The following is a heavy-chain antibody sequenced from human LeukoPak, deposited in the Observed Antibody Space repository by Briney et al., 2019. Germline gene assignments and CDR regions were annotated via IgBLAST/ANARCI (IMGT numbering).Heavy chain of an antibody. CDR2: IYHSGST. D-gene: IGHD3-22*01. V-gene: IGHV4-39*01. CDR1: GGSISSSSYY. J-gene: IGHJ4*02. Sequence: KPSETLSLTCTVSGGSISSSSYYWGWIRQPPGEGLDWIGSIYHSGSTYYNPSLKSRFTISVDTSKNQFSLKLSSVTAADTAVYYCVNYYDSSDYQQPNHFDYWGQGTLVTVSS. CDR3: VNYYDSSDYQQPNHFDY.